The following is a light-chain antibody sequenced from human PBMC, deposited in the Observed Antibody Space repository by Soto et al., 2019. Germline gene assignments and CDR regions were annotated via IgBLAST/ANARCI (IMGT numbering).Light chain of an antibody. CDR2: DVN. Sequence: QSALTQPPSASGSPGQSVAISCTGTASDIGGYTFVSWYQQHPGKAPKLLNYDVNKRPSGVPDRFSGSMSGNTASLTVSGLQAEDEADYYCSAHGGTNPYVFGTGTKLTVL. CDR3: SAHGGTNPYV. V-gene: IGLV2-8*01. CDR1: ASDIGGYTF. J-gene: IGLJ1*01.